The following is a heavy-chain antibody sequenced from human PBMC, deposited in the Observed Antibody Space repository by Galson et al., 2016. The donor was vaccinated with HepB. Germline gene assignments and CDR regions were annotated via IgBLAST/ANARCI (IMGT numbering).Heavy chain of an antibody. CDR3: VFGATGAFDF. J-gene: IGHJ3*01. CDR2: ISSSSTYI. CDR1: GFSFSDYF. D-gene: IGHD1-26*01. Sequence: SLRLSCAASGFSFSDYFMAWIRQAPGKGLEWVSSISSSSTYIYYADSVKGRFTISRDNAKNSLSLQMNSLRADDTAVYYCVFGATGAFDFWGQGTMVTVSS. V-gene: IGHV3-11*06.